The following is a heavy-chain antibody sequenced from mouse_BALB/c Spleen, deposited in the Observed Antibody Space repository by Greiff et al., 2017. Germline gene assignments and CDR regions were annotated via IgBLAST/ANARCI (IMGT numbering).Heavy chain of an antibody. V-gene: IGHV1-4*02. J-gene: IGHJ2*01. CDR2: INPSSGYT. D-gene: IGHD2-4*01. Sequence: QVQLKESAAELARPGASVKMSCKASGYTFTSYTMHWVKQRPGQGLEWIGYINPSSGYTEYNQKFKDKTTLTADKSSSTAYMQLSSLTSEDSAVYYCARSEYDYTFDYWGQGTTLTVSS. CDR1: GYTFTSYT. CDR3: ARSEYDYTFDY.